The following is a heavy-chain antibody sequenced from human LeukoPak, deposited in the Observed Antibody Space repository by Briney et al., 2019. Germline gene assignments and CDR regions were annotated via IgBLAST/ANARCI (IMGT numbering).Heavy chain of an antibody. CDR3: ARRHGYNEWFDP. D-gene: IGHD5-24*01. Sequence: SQTLSLTCIVSGGSISNDDYYWSWNRQHPGKGLEWIGYIYYSGSTYYNPSLKSRVTISVDTSQNQFSLKLSSVTAADTAVYYCARRHGYNEWFDPWGQGTLVTVSS. J-gene: IGHJ5*02. CDR2: IYYSGST. CDR1: GGSISNDDYY. V-gene: IGHV4-31*03.